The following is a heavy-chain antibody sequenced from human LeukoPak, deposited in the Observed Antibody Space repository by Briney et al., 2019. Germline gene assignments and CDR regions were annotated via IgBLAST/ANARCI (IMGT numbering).Heavy chain of an antibody. CDR3: ARVRQDSSSWNN. V-gene: IGHV3-21*01. J-gene: IGHJ4*02. CDR2: ISSSSSYI. D-gene: IGHD6-13*01. Sequence: GGSLRLSCAASGFTFSSYSMNWVRQAPGKGLEWVSSISSSSSYIYYADSVKGRFTISRDNAKNSLYLQMNSLRAEDTAVYYCARVRQDSSSWNNWGQGTLVTVSS. CDR1: GFTFSSYS.